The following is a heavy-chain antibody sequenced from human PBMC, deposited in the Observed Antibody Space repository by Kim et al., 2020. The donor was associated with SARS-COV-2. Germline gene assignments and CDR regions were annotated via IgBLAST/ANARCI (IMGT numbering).Heavy chain of an antibody. CDR1: GYTFTSFA. J-gene: IGHJ6*03. CDR2: VNPVNGHT. D-gene: IGHD3-16*01. Sequence: ASVKVSCKASGYTFTSFAMHWVRQAPGQRPEWLGWVNPVNGHTKYSQKLQARLTITRDTSAATVYLEVSGLRSGDTAVYYCARDGGPVLSYYYYSMDVWGQGTTVTVSS. V-gene: IGHV1-3*01. CDR3: ARDGGPVLSYYYYSMDV.